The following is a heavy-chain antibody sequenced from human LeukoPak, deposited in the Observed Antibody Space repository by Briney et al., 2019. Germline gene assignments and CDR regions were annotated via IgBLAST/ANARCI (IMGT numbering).Heavy chain of an antibody. D-gene: IGHD3-9*01. CDR1: GGSISNKY. CDR2: IYYSGST. J-gene: IGHJ5*02. Sequence: SETLSLTCTVSGGSISNKYWSWIRQPPGKGLEWIGYIYYSGSTNYNPSLKSRVTISVDTSKNQLSLKLSSVTAADTAVYYCARGGYYDILTGSTGWFDPWGQGTLVTVSS. V-gene: IGHV4-59*01. CDR3: ARGGYYDILTGSTGWFDP.